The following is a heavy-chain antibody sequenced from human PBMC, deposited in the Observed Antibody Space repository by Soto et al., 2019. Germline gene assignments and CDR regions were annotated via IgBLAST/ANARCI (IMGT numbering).Heavy chain of an antibody. CDR3: ARDFDNGEDTVNPTPSN. D-gene: IGHD4-4*01. J-gene: IGHJ4*02. CDR2: IWYDGSNK. CDR1: GFPFSSYC. Sequence: PGGSLSLSCAASGFPFSSYCMHWVRQAPGKGLEWVAVIWYDGSNKYYADSVKGRFTISGDNAKNSLYLQMNSLRAEDTAVYYCARDFDNGEDTVNPTPSNWGQGTLVTVSS. V-gene: IGHV3-33*01.